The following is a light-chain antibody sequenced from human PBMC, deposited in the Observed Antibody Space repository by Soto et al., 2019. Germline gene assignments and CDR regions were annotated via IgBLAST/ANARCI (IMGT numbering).Light chain of an antibody. Sequence: QSALTQPASVSGSPGQSITISCTGTSSDVGGYNYVSWYQQHQGKAPKLMIYDVSNRPSGVSNRFSGSKSGNTASLTISGLRADDEADYYCSSYTSSSTLYVFGTGTKLTVL. CDR1: SSDVGGYNY. CDR3: SSYTSSSTLYV. CDR2: DVS. J-gene: IGLJ1*01. V-gene: IGLV2-14*01.